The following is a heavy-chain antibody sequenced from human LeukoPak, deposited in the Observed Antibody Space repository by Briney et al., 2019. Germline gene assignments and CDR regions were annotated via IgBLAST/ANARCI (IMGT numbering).Heavy chain of an antibody. CDR2: ISNNGGYT. D-gene: IGHD2-15*01. CDR1: GFTFSSSA. CDR3: AKQLGYCSDGSCYFPY. Sequence: PGGSLRLSCAASGFTFSSSAMSWVRQAPGKGLEWVSAISNNGGYTYYADSVQGRITISRDNSKSTLCLQMNSLRAEDTAVYYCAKQLGYCSDGSCYFPYWGQGTLVTVSS. J-gene: IGHJ4*02. V-gene: IGHV3-23*01.